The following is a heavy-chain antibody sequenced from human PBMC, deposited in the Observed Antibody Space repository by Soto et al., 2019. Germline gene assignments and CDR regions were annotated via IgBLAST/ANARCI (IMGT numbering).Heavy chain of an antibody. CDR3: ASHPLIVVVPAAIYAFDI. CDR2: IIPILGIA. Sequence: ASVKVSCKASGGTFSSYTISWVRQAPGQGLEWMGRIIPILGIANYAQKFQGRVTITADKSTSTAYMELSSLRSEATAVYYCASHPLIVVVPAAIYAFDIWGQGTMVTVSS. J-gene: IGHJ3*02. V-gene: IGHV1-69*02. D-gene: IGHD2-2*01. CDR1: GGTFSSYT.